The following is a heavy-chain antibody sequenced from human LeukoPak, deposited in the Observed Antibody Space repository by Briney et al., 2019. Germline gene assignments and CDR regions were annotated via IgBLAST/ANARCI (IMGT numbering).Heavy chain of an antibody. CDR3: ARVIAAAGYYFDF. CDR1: GFTFSSYG. CDR2: IWYDGSNK. V-gene: IGHV3-33*01. Sequence: PGGSLRLSCAASGFTFSSYGMHWVRQAPGKGLEWVAVIWYDGSNKYYADSVKGRFTISRDNSKNTLFLQMNSLRGEDTAVYYCARVIAAAGYYFDFWGQGTLVTVSS. J-gene: IGHJ4*02. D-gene: IGHD6-13*01.